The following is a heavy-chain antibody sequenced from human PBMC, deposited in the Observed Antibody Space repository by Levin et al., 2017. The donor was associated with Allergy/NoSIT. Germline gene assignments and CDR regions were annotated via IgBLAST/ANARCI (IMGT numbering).Heavy chain of an antibody. CDR3: ARGRLRFLEWLPFDY. Sequence: ESLKISCTVSGGSISSSSYYWGWIRQPPGKGLEWIGSIYYSGSTYYNPSLKSRVTISVDTSKNQFSLKLSSVTAADTAVYYCARGRLRFLEWLPFDYWGQGTLVTVSS. J-gene: IGHJ4*02. CDR1: GGSISSSSYY. D-gene: IGHD3-3*01. V-gene: IGHV4-39*07. CDR2: IYYSGST.